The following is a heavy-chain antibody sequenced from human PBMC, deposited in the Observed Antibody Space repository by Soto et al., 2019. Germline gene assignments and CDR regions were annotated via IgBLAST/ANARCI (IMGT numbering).Heavy chain of an antibody. CDR3: ARGDLYDSSGYYLGAFDI. D-gene: IGHD3-22*01. J-gene: IGHJ3*02. CDR1: GGTFSSYA. Sequence: SVKVSCKASGGTFSSYAISWVRQAPGQGLEWMGGIIPIFGTANYAQKFQGRVTITADESTSTAYMELSSLRSEDTAVYYCARGDLYDSSGYYLGAFDIWGQGTMVTVSS. V-gene: IGHV1-69*13. CDR2: IIPIFGTA.